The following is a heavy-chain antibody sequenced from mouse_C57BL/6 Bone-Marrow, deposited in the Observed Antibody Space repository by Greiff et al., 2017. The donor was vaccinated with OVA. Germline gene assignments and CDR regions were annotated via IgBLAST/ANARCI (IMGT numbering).Heavy chain of an antibody. D-gene: IGHD1-1*01. CDR2: IDPEDGDT. CDR3: TTNPYYYGSSYSV. CDR1: GFNIKDYY. V-gene: IGHV14-1*01. J-gene: IGHJ1*03. Sequence: VQLQQSGAELVRPGASVKLSCTASGFNIKDYYMHWVKQRPEQGLEWIGRIDPEDGDTEYAPKFPGKATMTADTSSNTAYLQISSLTSEDTAVYYCTTNPYYYGSSYSVWGTGTTVTVSS.